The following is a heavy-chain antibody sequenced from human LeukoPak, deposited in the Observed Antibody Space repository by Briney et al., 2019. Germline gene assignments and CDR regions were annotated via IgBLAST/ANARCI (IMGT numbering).Heavy chain of an antibody. V-gene: IGHV4-39*07. Sequence: SETLSLTCTVSGGSISSSSYYWGWIRQPPGKGLEWIGSIYYSGSTYYNPSLKSRVTISVDTSKNQFSLKLSSVTAADTAVYYCARGRSTSFNAFGIWGQGTMVTVSS. CDR2: IYYSGST. D-gene: IGHD2-2*01. CDR1: GGSISSSSYY. J-gene: IGHJ3*02. CDR3: ARGRSTSFNAFGI.